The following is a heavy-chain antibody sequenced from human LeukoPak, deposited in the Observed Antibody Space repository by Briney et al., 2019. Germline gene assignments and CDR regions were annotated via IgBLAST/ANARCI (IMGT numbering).Heavy chain of an antibody. CDR1: GYTFTIYF. D-gene: IGHD1-1*01. CDR2: INPSGSST. J-gene: IGHJ4*01. V-gene: IGHV1-46*01. CDR3: ARETSDY. Sequence: ASVTVSFTASGYTFTIYFMHWVRQAPGQGLEWLGMINPSGSSTTYAQKFQGRVTMTRDTSTSTVYMELSSLRSEGTAVYYCARETSDYWGQGTLVTVSS.